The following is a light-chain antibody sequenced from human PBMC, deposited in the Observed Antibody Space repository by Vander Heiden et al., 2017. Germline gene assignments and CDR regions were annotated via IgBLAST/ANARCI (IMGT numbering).Light chain of an antibody. J-gene: IGLJ2*01. CDR3: QAWDSSVA. V-gene: IGLV3-1*01. CDR2: QDT. CDR1: KLGDKY. Sequence: SYELLQPPSVSVSPGQTASITCSGGKLGDKYTFWYQQKPGQSPVLVIYQDTKRPSGIPERFSGSNSGNTATLTISGTQAMDEADYYCQAWDSSVAFGGGTKLTVL.